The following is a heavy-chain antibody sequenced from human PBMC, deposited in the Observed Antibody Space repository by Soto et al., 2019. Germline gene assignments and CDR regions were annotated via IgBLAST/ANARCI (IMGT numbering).Heavy chain of an antibody. CDR2: VWYDGSNK. Sequence: PGGSLRLSCRASGFIFSNYGMHWVRQAAGKGLEWVAVVWYDGSNKYYADSVKGRFTISRDNSKSTLYLQMSSLRAEDTAPYYCARAGDTSLGIRELGAFDIWGQGTKVTVSS. CDR1: GFIFSNYG. D-gene: IGHD2-21*01. CDR3: ARAGDTSLGIRELGAFDI. V-gene: IGHV3-33*01. J-gene: IGHJ3*02.